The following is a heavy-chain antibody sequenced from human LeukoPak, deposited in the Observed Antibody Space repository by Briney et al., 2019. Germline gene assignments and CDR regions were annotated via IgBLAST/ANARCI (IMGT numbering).Heavy chain of an antibody. CDR3: ARDPAQVRGVPSHFDY. CDR1: GFTFSSYS. D-gene: IGHD3-10*01. V-gene: IGHV3-21*01. CDR2: MVISSSYR. Sequence: KPGGSLRLSCAASGFTFSSYSMNWVRPAPGRGLWWVSSMVISSSYRYYADSVKAPFTISRDNAKNSLYLQMNSLRAGDTAVYYGARDPAQVRGVPSHFDYWGQGTLVTVSS. J-gene: IGHJ4*02.